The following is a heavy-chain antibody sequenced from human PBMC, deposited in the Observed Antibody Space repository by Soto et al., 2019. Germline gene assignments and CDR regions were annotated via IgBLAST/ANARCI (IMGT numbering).Heavy chain of an antibody. J-gene: IGHJ4*02. CDR2: ISGSGGST. Sequence: EVQLLESGGGLVQPGGSLRLSCAASGFTFSSYAMSWVRQAPGKGLEWVSAISGSGGSTYYADSVKGRFTISRDNSKNTLHLQMNSQRAEDTAVYYCAKDFLKDYGGNAGGDYWGQGTLVTVSS. CDR3: AKDFLKDYGGNAGGDY. V-gene: IGHV3-23*01. CDR1: GFTFSSYA. D-gene: IGHD4-17*01.